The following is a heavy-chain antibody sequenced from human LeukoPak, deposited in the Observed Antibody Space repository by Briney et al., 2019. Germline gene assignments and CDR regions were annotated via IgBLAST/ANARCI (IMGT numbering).Heavy chain of an antibody. Sequence: SVKVSCKASGGTFSSYAISWVRQAPGQGLEWMGGIIPIFGTANYAQKFQGRVTITADESTSTAYMELSSLRSEDTAVYYCARSGYSSGWSINWFDPWGQGTLVTVSS. J-gene: IGHJ5*02. V-gene: IGHV1-69*13. CDR1: GGTFSSYA. CDR3: ARSGYSSGWSINWFDP. D-gene: IGHD6-19*01. CDR2: IIPIFGTA.